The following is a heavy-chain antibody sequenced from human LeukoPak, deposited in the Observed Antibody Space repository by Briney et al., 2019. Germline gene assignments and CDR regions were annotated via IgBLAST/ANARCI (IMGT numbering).Heavy chain of an antibody. CDR3: ARSKRCSGGSCYSDDAFDI. CDR1: GYTFTGYY. V-gene: IGHV1-2*02. J-gene: IGHJ3*02. CDR2: INPNSGGT. Sequence: GASVKVSCKASGYTFTGYYMHWVRQAPGQGLELMGWINPNSGGTNYAQKFQGRVTMTRDTSISTAYMELSRLRSDDTAVYYCARSKRCSGGSCYSDDAFDIWGQGTMVTVSS. D-gene: IGHD2-15*01.